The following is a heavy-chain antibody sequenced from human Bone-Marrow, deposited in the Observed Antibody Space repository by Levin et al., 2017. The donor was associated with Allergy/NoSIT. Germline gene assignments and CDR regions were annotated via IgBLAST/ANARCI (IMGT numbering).Heavy chain of an antibody. D-gene: IGHD2-21*02. CDR2: ISSSGISI. V-gene: IGHV3-11*01. CDR3: ARDVTDTSASYAFDV. CDR1: GFSMRDYL. Sequence: TGESLKISCVASGFSMRDYLMTWIRQAPGKGLEWISYISSSGISIYSADSVKGRFSISRDIGTNSLYLQMTGLRVDDTAVYYCARDVTDTSASYAFDVWGPGTVVTVSS. J-gene: IGHJ3*01.